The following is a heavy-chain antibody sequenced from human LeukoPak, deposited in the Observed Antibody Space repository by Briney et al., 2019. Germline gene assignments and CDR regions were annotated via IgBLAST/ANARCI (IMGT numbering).Heavy chain of an antibody. J-gene: IGHJ4*02. Sequence: GAPLRLSYAASDFDFSYYSMNWLRQAPGERVEWISYITSDRNTIYYADSVRGRFTISRDNAKKSVYLELSNLRADDTAMYYCGGSTEWFADYWGQGTLVTVSS. V-gene: IGHV3-48*01. CDR3: GGSTEWFADY. D-gene: IGHD3-3*01. CDR1: DFDFSYYS. CDR2: ITSDRNTI.